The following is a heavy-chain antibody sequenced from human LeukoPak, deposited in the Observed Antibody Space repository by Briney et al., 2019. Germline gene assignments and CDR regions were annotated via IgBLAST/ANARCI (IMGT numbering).Heavy chain of an antibody. J-gene: IGHJ4*02. D-gene: IGHD6-13*01. CDR1: GFSFNTYA. V-gene: IGHV3-23*01. Sequence: PGGSLRLSCAASGFSFNTYAMSWVRQAPGKGLEWVSAISNTGGSTYYADSVKGRFTISRDKSKNTLSLQMNSLRAEDTAVYYCAKTRPLDSSSWSHGDYWGQGTLVTVSS. CDR3: AKTRPLDSSSWSHGDY. CDR2: ISNTGGST.